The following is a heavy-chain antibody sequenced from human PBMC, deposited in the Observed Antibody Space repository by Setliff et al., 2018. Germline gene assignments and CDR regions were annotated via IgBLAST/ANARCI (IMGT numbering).Heavy chain of an antibody. Sequence: ASVKVSCKVSGYTLTELSRHWVRQAPGKGLEWMGGFDPEDGETIYAQKFQGRVTMTEDTSTDTAYMELSSLGSEDTAVYYCARDREYCSRTSCYIDYWGQGALVTVSS. V-gene: IGHV1-24*01. CDR2: FDPEDGET. J-gene: IGHJ4*02. D-gene: IGHD2-2*02. CDR3: ARDREYCSRTSCYIDY. CDR1: GYTLTELS.